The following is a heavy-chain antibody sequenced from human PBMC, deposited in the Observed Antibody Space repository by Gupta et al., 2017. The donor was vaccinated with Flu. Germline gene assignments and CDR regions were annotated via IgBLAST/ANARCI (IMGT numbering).Heavy chain of an antibody. D-gene: IGHD5-18*01. Sequence: QVQLVQSGAEVKKPGASVKVSCKASGYTFTSYGISWVRQAPGQGLEWMGWISPYNGNTNYAQKLQGRVTMTTDSSTSTAYIQLRSLRSEDTAVYYCARDQPTAMGSSYYYYYGMDVWGQGTTVTVSS. CDR2: ISPYNGNT. J-gene: IGHJ6*02. CDR3: ARDQPTAMGSSYYYYYGMDV. V-gene: IGHV1-18*01. CDR1: GYTFTSYG.